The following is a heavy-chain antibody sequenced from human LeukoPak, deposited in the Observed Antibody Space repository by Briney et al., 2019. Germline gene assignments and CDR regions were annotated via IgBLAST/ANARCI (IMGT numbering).Heavy chain of an antibody. V-gene: IGHV1-18*01. Sequence: ASVKVSCKASGYTLTSYSISWLRQAPGQGLEWMGWISAYNGNTNYAQKLQGRVTMTTDTSTSTAYMELRSLRSDDTAVYYCARVRGKHPGGYEFDYLGQGTLVTVSS. CDR3: ARVRGKHPGGYEFDY. CDR2: ISAYNGNT. CDR1: GYTLTSYS. J-gene: IGHJ4*02. D-gene: IGHD5-12*01.